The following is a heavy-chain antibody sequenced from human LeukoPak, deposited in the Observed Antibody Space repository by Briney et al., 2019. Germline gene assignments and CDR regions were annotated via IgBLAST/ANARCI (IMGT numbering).Heavy chain of an antibody. Sequence: SETLSLTCTVSGGSISSYYWSWIRQPPGKGLEWIGYIYYSGSTNYNPSLKSRVTISVDTSKNQFSLKLSSVTAADTAVYYCARGYSSSWYRAFDIWGQGTMATVSS. CDR1: GGSISSYY. CDR3: ARGYSSSWYRAFDI. D-gene: IGHD6-13*01. J-gene: IGHJ3*02. CDR2: IYYSGST. V-gene: IGHV4-59*01.